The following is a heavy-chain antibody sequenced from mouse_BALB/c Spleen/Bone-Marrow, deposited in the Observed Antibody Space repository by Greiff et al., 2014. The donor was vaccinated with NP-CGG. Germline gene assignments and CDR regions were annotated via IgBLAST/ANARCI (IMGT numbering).Heavy chain of an antibody. J-gene: IGHJ2*01. CDR1: GYSITSGYY. CDR2: ITYDGSD. D-gene: IGHD2-10*02. V-gene: IGHV3-6*02. CDR3: ARRGYGYLDY. Sequence: EVHLVESGPGLVKPSQSLSLTCSVTGYSITSGYYWNWIRQFPGNKLEWMGYITYDGSDNYNPSLKNRISITRDTSKNQFFLKLNSVTTEDTATYYCARRGYGYLDYWGQGTTPTVSS.